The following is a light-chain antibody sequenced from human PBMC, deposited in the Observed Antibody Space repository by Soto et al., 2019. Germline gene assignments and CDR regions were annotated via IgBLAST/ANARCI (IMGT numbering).Light chain of an antibody. CDR1: SSNIGAGYD. J-gene: IGLJ2*01. CDR2: GNS. V-gene: IGLV1-40*01. CDR3: QSYDSSPSVV. Sequence: QSVLTQPPSVSGAPGQRVTISCTGSSSNIGAGYDVHWYQQLPGTAPKLLIYGNSNRPSGVPDRFSGSKSGTSASLAITGHQAEDEADYYCQSYDSSPSVVFGGGTKLTVL.